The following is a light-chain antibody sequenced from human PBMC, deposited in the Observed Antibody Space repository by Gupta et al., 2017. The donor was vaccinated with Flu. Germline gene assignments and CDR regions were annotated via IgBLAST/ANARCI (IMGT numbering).Light chain of an antibody. Sequence: TDTSSRAGCSRKVGHNYLSCHRQHPAIAPNPLIFENDKRTSGMPDRIFASKSGSSATLATPGLQEGEEGDYYCVTWDYDLNAGVFGGGTRLTVL. CDR3: VTWDYDLNAGV. J-gene: IGLJ3*02. CDR1: SRKVGHNY. V-gene: IGLV1-51*02. CDR2: END.